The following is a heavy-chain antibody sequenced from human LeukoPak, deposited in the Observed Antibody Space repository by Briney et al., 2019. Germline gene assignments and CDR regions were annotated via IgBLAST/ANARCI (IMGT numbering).Heavy chain of an antibody. CDR2: IYYSGNT. CDR3: ARDVIYDSEIYSYGDS. J-gene: IGHJ4*02. D-gene: IGHD3-16*01. V-gene: IGHV4-39*07. Sequence: PSEALSLTCTVSGGSIRSTSYYWGWIRQPPGKGLEWIGSIYYSGNTYYNPSLKSRVTISVDTSKNQFSLKLSSVTAEDTAVYYCARDVIYDSEIYSYGDSWGQGTRVTVSS. CDR1: GGSIRSTSYY.